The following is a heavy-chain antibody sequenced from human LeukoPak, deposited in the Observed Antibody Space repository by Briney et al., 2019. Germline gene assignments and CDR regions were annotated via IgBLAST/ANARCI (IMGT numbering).Heavy chain of an antibody. CDR2: LSQGGGST. Sequence: PGGSLRLSCAASAFTFSSYAMTWVRQAPGKGLEWVSSLSQGGGSTFYVDSVKGRFTISRDNSKNMLYLQMSSLRAEDTALYYCAKNFGYNSHAFDIWGQGTMVTVSS. J-gene: IGHJ3*02. V-gene: IGHV3-23*01. D-gene: IGHD3-10*01. CDR1: AFTFSSYA. CDR3: AKNFGYNSHAFDI.